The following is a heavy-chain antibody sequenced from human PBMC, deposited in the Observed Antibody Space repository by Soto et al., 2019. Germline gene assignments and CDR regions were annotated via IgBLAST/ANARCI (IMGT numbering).Heavy chain of an antibody. J-gene: IGHJ6*03. CDR1: GGSISSYY. V-gene: IGHV4-59*01. CDR3: ARVLGCSSTSCPTTNYYYYYMDV. Sequence: SETLSLTCTVSGGSISSYYWSWIRQPPGKGLEWIGYIYYSGSTNYNPSLKSRVTISVDTSKNQFSLKLSSVTAADTAVYYCARVLGCSSTSCPTTNYYYYYMDVWGKGTTVTVSS. CDR2: IYYSGST. D-gene: IGHD2-2*01.